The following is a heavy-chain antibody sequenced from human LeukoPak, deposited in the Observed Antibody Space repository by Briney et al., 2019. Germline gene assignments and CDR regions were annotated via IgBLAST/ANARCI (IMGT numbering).Heavy chain of an antibody. CDR1: GFTFSSYG. CDR2: IWYDGSNK. CDR3: ARESVQLTYYGMDV. Sequence: GGSLRLSCAASGFTFSSYGMHWVRQAPGKGLEWVAVIWYDGSNKYYADPVKGRFTISRDNSKNTLYLQMNSLRAEDTAVYYCARESVQLTYYGMDVWGQGTTVTVSS. V-gene: IGHV3-33*01. J-gene: IGHJ6*02. D-gene: IGHD5-18*01.